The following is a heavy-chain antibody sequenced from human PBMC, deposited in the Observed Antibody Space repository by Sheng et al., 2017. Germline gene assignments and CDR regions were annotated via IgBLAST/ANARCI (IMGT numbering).Heavy chain of an antibody. Sequence: QVQLVESGGGVVQPGRSLRLSCAASGFTFSSYAMHWVRQAPGKGLEWVVVISYDGSNKYYADSVKGRFTISRDNSKNTLYLQMNSLRAEDTAVYYCARESGYYYGSGRFDPWGQGTLVTVSS. CDR3: ARESGYYYGSGRFDP. D-gene: IGHD3-10*01. V-gene: IGHV3-30*04. CDR2: ISYDGSNK. J-gene: IGHJ5*02. CDR1: GFTFSSYA.